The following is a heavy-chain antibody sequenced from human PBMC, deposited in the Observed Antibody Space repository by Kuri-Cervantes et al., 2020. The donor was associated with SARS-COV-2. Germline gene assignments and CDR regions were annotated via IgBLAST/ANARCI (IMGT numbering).Heavy chain of an antibody. CDR3: ARDRGKDGYNLYYFDY. J-gene: IGHJ4*02. D-gene: IGHD5-24*01. CDR2: IYTSGST. Sequence: SETLSLTCTVSGGSISSYYWSWIRQPAGKGLEWIGRIYTSGSTNYNPSLKSRVTMSVDTSKNQFSLKLSSVTAADTAVYYCARDRGKDGYNLYYFDYWGQGTLVTVSS. V-gene: IGHV4-4*07. CDR1: GGSISSYY.